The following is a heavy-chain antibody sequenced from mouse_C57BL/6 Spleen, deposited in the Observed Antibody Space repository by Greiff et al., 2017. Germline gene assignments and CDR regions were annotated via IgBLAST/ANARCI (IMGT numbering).Heavy chain of an antibody. CDR3: AREELRLYYFDY. V-gene: IGHV1-26*01. D-gene: IGHD1-2*01. J-gene: IGHJ2*01. CDR1: GYTFTDYY. Sequence: EVQLQQSGPELVKPGASVKISCKASGYTFTDYYMNWVKQSHGKSLEWIGDINPNNGGTSYNQKFKGKATLTVDKSSSTAYMELRSLTSEDSAVYYCAREELRLYYFDYWGQGTTLTVSS. CDR2: INPNNGGT.